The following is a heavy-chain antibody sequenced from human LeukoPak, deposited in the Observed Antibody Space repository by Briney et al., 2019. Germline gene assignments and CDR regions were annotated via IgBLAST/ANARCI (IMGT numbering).Heavy chain of an antibody. CDR2: IKQDGSER. J-gene: IGHJ3*02. CDR3: ARADSSGYYYAGAFDI. V-gene: IGHV3-7*01. CDR1: GFTFSSYG. D-gene: IGHD3-22*01. Sequence: GGSLRLSCAASGFTFSSYGMHWVRQAPGKGLEWVANIKQDGSERYYVDSVKGRFTISRDNAKNSLYLQMNSLRAEDTAVYYWARADSSGYYYAGAFDIWGQGTMVTVSS.